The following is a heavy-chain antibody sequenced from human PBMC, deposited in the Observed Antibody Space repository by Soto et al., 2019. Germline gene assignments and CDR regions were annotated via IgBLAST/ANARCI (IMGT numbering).Heavy chain of an antibody. V-gene: IGHV3-30*18. Sequence: QVQLVESGGGVVQPGRSLRLSCAASGFTFSSYGMHWVRQAPGKGLEWVAVISYDGSNKYYADSVKGRFTISRDNSKNTLYLQMNSLRAEDTAVYYCANKPLWFGEFFDYWGQGTLVTVSS. CDR1: GFTFSSYG. J-gene: IGHJ4*02. D-gene: IGHD3-10*01. CDR2: ISYDGSNK. CDR3: ANKPLWFGEFFDY.